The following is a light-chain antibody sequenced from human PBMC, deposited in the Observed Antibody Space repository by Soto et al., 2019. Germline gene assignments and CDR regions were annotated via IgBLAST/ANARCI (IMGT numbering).Light chain of an antibody. CDR1: QDINNH. CDR2: DAS. CDR3: QQYVNALT. Sequence: DLQMTQSPSSLSASAGDRVTITCQASQDINNHLNWYQQKAGRAPKLLINDASNLETVVPSRFSGSGSGTDFTLTISGLQPEDIATYYCQQYVNALTFGGGTKVEIK. V-gene: IGKV1-33*01. J-gene: IGKJ4*01.